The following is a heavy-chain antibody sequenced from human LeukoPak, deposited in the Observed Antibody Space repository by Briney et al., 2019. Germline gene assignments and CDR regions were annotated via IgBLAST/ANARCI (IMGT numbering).Heavy chain of an antibody. CDR2: LSSSSTTT. V-gene: IGHV3-48*04. CDR1: GFTYSAYS. CDR3: ARAYSGGGIVVVPAAN. Sequence: SGGSLRLSCAASGFTYSAYSFNWVRQAPGKGLEWLSYLSSSSTTTYYADSVKGRFTISRDDAKNSLYLQMNSLRAEDTAVYYCARAYSGGGIVVVPAANWGQGTLVTVSS. D-gene: IGHD2-2*01. J-gene: IGHJ4*02.